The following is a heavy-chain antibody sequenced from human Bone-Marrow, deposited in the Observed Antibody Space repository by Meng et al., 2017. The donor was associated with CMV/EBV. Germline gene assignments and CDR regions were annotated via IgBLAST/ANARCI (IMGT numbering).Heavy chain of an antibody. CDR1: GYSFTGYY. CDR3: AREGGGSLDP. V-gene: IGHV1-2*02. Sequence: ASVKVSCKASGYSFTGYYMHWVRQAPGQGLEWMGWINPNSGGTNYAQKFQGRVTMTRDRSISTAYMELSSLRSYDTAVYHCAREGGGSLDPWGQGTLVTVSS. CDR2: INPNSGGT. D-gene: IGHD3-16*01. J-gene: IGHJ5*02.